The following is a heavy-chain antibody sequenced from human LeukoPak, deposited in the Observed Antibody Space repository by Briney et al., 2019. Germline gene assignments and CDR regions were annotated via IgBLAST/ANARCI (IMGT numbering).Heavy chain of an antibody. V-gene: IGHV3-48*04. D-gene: IGHD5-12*01. CDR2: ISSSGSTI. CDR1: GFTFSSYS. J-gene: IGHJ4*02. CDR3: ARDPGVDIVATHFDY. Sequence: GGSLRLSCAASGFTFSSYSMNWVRQAPGKGLEWVSYISSSGSTIYYADSVKGRFTISRDNAKNSLYLQMNSLRAEDTAVYYCARDPGVDIVATHFDYWGQGTLVTVSS.